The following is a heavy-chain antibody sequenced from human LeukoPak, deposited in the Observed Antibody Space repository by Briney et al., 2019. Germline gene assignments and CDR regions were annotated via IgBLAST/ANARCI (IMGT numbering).Heavy chain of an antibody. J-gene: IGHJ5*02. Sequence: PGGSLRLSCAASGFTFTDYYMNWIRQAPGKGLEWVADISSSGDTVHYADSVKGRFTISRDNAKNSLFLQMNSLRGDDTAVYYCARGNYIGFCSGGSCSNWFDLWGQGTLVTVSS. CDR3: ARGNYIGFCSGGSCSNWFDL. CDR1: GFTFTDYY. D-gene: IGHD2-15*01. CDR2: ISSSGDTV. V-gene: IGHV3-11*01.